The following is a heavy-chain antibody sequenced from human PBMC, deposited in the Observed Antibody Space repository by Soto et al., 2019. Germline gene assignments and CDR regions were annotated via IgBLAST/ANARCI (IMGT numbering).Heavy chain of an antibody. D-gene: IGHD2-21*01. CDR3: ARGVIVPNYDAFYI. CDR1: GYTFTSYD. CDR2: MNPNSGNT. Sequence: QVQLVQSGAEVKKPGASVKVSCKASGYTFTSYDINWVRQATGQGLEWMGWMNPNSGNTGYAQKFQGRVTMTSNTSISTAHLELSSLSSEDTAVYYCARGVIVPNYDAFYIWGQVTMVTVSS. V-gene: IGHV1-8*01. J-gene: IGHJ3*02.